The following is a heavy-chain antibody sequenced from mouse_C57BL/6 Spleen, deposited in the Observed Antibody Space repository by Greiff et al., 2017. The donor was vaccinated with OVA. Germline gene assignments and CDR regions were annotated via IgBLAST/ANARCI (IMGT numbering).Heavy chain of an antibody. CDR3: ARSGGLRRDYYAMDY. CDR2: INPNNGGT. V-gene: IGHV1-18*01. D-gene: IGHD2-4*01. J-gene: IGHJ4*01. CDR1: GYTFTDYN. Sequence: EVQVVESGPELVKPGASVKIPCKASGYTFTDYNMDWVKQSHGKSLEWIGDINPNNGGTIYNQKFKGKATLTVDKSSSTAYMELRSLTSEDTAVYYCARSGGLRRDYYAMDYWGQGTSVTVSS.